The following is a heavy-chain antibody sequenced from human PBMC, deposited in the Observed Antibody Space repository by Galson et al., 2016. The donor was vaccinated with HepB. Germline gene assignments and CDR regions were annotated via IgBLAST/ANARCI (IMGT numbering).Heavy chain of an antibody. CDR3: ARGLREIRSGNEKYYFDY. CDR1: GGSISSGDYY. Sequence: TLSLTCTVSGGSISSGDYYWSWIRQHPGKGLEWIGYIYYSGYTYHNPSLGSRVTISVDTSKNQFSLKLSSVTAADTAVYYCARGLREIRSGNEKYYFDYWGQGALVTVSS. V-gene: IGHV4-31*03. D-gene: IGHD4-17*01. CDR2: IYYSGYT. J-gene: IGHJ4*02.